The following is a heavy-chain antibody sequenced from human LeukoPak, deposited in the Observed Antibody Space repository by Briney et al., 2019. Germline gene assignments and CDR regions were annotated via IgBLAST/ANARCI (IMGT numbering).Heavy chain of an antibody. V-gene: IGHV3-21*01. CDR2: ISSSSSYI. Sequence: GGSLRLSCAASGFTFSSYSMNWVRQAPGKGLEWVSSISSSSSYIYYADSVKGRFTISRDNAKNSLYLQMNSLRAEDTAVYYCARDFCSSASCYAYFDYWGQGTLVTVSS. CDR3: ARDFCSSASCYAYFDY. D-gene: IGHD2-2*01. CDR1: GFTFSSYS. J-gene: IGHJ4*02.